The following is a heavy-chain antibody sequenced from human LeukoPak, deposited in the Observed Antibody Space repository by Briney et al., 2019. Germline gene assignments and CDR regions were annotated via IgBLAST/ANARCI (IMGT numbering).Heavy chain of an antibody. CDR3: AVVSTVVSGFDY. CDR2: ISAYNGNT. V-gene: IGHV1-18*01. CDR1: GYTFTSYG. Sequence: ASVKVSCKASGYTFTSYGISWVRQAPGQGLEWMGWISAYNGNTNYAQKLQGRVTMTTDTSTSTAFMELRSLRSDDTAVYYCAVVSTVVSGFDYWGQGTLVTVSS. D-gene: IGHD4-23*01. J-gene: IGHJ4*02.